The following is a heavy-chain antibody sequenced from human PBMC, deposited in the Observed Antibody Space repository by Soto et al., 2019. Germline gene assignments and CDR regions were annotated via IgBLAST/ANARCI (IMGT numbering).Heavy chain of an antibody. CDR1: GFTFGDYA. D-gene: IGHD6-19*01. V-gene: IGHV3-49*03. Sequence: GGSLRLSCTASGFTFGDYAMSWFRQAPGKGLEWVGFIRSKAYGGTTEYASSVKGRFTISRDDSKSIAYLQMNSLKTEDIAVYYCTRVGRIAVAGDDYWGQGTLVTVSS. CDR3: TRVGRIAVAGDDY. CDR2: IRSKAYGGTT. J-gene: IGHJ4*02.